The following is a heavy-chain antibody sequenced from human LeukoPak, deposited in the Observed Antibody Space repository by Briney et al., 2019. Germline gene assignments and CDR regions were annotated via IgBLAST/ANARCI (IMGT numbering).Heavy chain of an antibody. CDR3: ARGIVVVVAAKSLNYYYYYMDV. CDR2: MNPNSGNT. D-gene: IGHD2-15*01. Sequence: ASVKVPCKAPGYTFTGYYMHWVRQATGQGLEWMGWMNPNSGNTGYAQKFQGRVTITRNTSISTAYMELSSLRSEDTAVYYCARGIVVVVAAKSLNYYYYYMDVWGKGTTVTVSS. CDR1: GYTFTGYY. J-gene: IGHJ6*03. V-gene: IGHV1-8*03.